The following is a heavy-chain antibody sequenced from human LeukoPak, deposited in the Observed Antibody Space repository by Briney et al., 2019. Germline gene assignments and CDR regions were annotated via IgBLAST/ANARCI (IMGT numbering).Heavy chain of an antibody. CDR3: AKTAYCGGDCSAFDY. CDR1: GFTFSSYL. J-gene: IGHJ4*02. V-gene: IGHV3-7*03. Sequence: GGSLRLSCAASGFTFSSYLMTWVRQAPGTGLEWVASINEDGSEKYYLDSVKGRFTISRDNAKNSLYLQMNSLRAEDTALYYCAKTAYCGGDCSAFDYWGQGTLVTVSS. D-gene: IGHD2-21*02. CDR2: INEDGSEK.